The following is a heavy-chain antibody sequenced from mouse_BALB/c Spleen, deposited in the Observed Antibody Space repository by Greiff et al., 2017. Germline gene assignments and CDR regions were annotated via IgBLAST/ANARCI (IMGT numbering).Heavy chain of an antibody. Sequence: EVQLQESGPGLVKPSQSLSLTCTVTGYSITSDYAWNWIRQFPGNKLEWMGYISYSGSTSYNPSLKSRISITRDTSKNQFFLQLNSVTTEDTATYYCASPYDYDEAWFAYWGQGTLVTVSA. J-gene: IGHJ3*01. CDR3: ASPYDYDEAWFAY. V-gene: IGHV3-2*02. CDR2: ISYSGST. D-gene: IGHD2-4*01. CDR1: GYSITSDYA.